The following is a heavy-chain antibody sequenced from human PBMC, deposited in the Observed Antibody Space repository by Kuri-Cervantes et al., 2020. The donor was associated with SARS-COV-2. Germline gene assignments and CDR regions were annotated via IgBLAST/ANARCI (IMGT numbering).Heavy chain of an antibody. CDR3: ARPGYCSSTSCYALGSMDV. D-gene: IGHD2-2*01. J-gene: IGHJ6*02. V-gene: IGHV3-23*01. CDR1: GLTFSNYA. CDR2: ISGDASTT. Sequence: GGSLRLSCAASGLTFSNYAMSWVRQAPGKGLEWVSAISGDASTTYSADSVNGRFTISRDNSKNTLYLQMNSLRAEDTAVYYCARPGYCSSTSCYALGSMDVWGQGTTVTVSS.